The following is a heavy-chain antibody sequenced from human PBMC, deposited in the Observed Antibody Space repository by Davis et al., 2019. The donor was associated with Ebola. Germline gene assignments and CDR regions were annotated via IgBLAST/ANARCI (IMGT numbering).Heavy chain of an antibody. CDR2: IYPSDSDT. V-gene: IGHV5-51*01. J-gene: IGHJ4*02. CDR3: ARQASLYGNIDY. Sequence: GESLKISCKGSEYRFANYWIGWVRQKPGKGLEWMGMIYPSDSDTRYSPSFQGQVTISVDRSISTAYLQWSSLKASDTALYYCARQASLYGNIDYWGQGTLVTVSS. D-gene: IGHD2/OR15-2a*01. CDR1: EYRFANYW.